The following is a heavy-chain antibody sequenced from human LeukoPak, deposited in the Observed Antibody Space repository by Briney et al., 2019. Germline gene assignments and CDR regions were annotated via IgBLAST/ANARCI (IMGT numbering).Heavy chain of an antibody. CDR1: GGSISSYS. J-gene: IGHJ5*02. Sequence: PSETLSLTCTVAGGSISSYSWSWVRQPPGKGLEWIGCIYYTGSTNYNRSLKSGVTISVDTSKNQFSLKLSSVTAADTAVYYCARNTVTSWNWSDPWGQGTLVAASS. D-gene: IGHD4-17*01. V-gene: IGHV4-59*01. CDR2: IYYTGST. CDR3: ARNTVTSWNWSDP.